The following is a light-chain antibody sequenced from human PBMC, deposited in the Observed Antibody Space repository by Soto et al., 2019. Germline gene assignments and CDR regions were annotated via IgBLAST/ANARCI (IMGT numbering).Light chain of an antibody. CDR3: QHYNAYSRT. V-gene: IGKV1-5*03. CDR2: KAS. Sequence: DIQMTQSPSTLSASIGDRVTITCRASQSIDTSLAFYQQKPGKAPKLLIYKASSLQSWVPSRFSGSGSGTEFTLTISSLQPDDFATYSCQHYNAYSRTFGQGTKVEVK. J-gene: IGKJ1*01. CDR1: QSIDTS.